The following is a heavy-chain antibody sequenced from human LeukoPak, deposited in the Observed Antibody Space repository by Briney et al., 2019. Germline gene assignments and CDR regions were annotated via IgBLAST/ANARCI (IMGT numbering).Heavy chain of an antibody. CDR1: GFTFSSYA. CDR2: ISGSGDST. D-gene: IGHD3-10*01. V-gene: IGHV3-23*01. J-gene: IGHJ4*02. CDR3: AKLAGGLLWLGDLLYFDY. Sequence: GGSLRLSCAASGFTFSSYAMSWVRQAPGKGLEWVSAISGSGDSTYYADSVKGRFTISRDNSKNTLYLQMNSLRAEDTAVYSCAKLAGGLLWLGDLLYFDYWGQGTLVTVSS.